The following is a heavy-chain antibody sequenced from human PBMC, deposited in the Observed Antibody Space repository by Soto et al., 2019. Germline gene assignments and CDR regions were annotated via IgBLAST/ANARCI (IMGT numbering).Heavy chain of an antibody. CDR3: ARAIQRGGMDV. J-gene: IGHJ6*02. Sequence: GGSLRLSCVGTGFTFSDYGMHWVRRAPGKGLEWVAVMSYGGIHTYYADSVKGRFTISSDNSKDTLYLQMTSLSAEDTAVYYCARAIQRGGMDVWGQGTTVTVSS. CDR1: GFTFSDYG. V-gene: IGHV3-30*03. CDR2: MSYGGIHT. D-gene: IGHD5-18*01.